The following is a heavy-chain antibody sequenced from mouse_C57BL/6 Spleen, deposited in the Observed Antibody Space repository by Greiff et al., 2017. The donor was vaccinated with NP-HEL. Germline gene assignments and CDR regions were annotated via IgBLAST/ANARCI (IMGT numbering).Heavy chain of an antibody. CDR2: INPNYGTT. CDR3: ARSGYYGSSHWYFDV. Sequence: EVQLQQSGPELVKPGASVKISCKASGYSFTDYYMNWVKQSNGQSLEWIGVINPNYGTTSYNQKFKGKATLTVDQSSSTAYMQLNSLTSEDSAVYYCARSGYYGSSHWYFDVWGTGTTVTVSS. CDR1: GYSFTDYY. V-gene: IGHV1-39*01. J-gene: IGHJ1*03. D-gene: IGHD1-1*01.